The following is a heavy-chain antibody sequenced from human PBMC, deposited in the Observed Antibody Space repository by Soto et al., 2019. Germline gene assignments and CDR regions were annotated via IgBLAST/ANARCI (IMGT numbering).Heavy chain of an antibody. D-gene: IGHD2-2*01. J-gene: IGHJ4*02. V-gene: IGHV4-31*03. CDR2: IYYSGST. CDR3: ARDCGIGARASCYDY. CDR1: GGSISSGGYY. Sequence: QVQLQESGPGLVKPSQTLSLTCTVSGGSISSGGYYWSWIRQHPGKGLEWIGYIYYSGSTYYNPSLKSRVTIAVDTCKNQFSLKLSSVTAADTAVYSCARDCGIGARASCYDYWGQGTLVTVSS.